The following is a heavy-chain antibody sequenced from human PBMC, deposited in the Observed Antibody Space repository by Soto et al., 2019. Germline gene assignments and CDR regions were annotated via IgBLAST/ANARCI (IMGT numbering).Heavy chain of an antibody. CDR1: GFTFSSYA. CDR2: ISSNGGST. CDR3: ARAFTVTTDAFDI. Sequence: GGSLRLSCAASGFTFSSYAMHWVRQAPGKGLEYVSAISSNGGSTYYANSVKGRFTISRDNSKNTLYLQMGSLRAEDMAVYYCARAFTVTTDAFDIWGQGTMVTVSS. V-gene: IGHV3-64*01. D-gene: IGHD4-17*01. J-gene: IGHJ3*02.